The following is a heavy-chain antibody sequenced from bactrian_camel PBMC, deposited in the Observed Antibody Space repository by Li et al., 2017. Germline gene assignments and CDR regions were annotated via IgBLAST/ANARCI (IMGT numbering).Heavy chain of an antibody. CDR1: GFTFSSYY. J-gene: IGHJ1*01. Sequence: QLVESGGGLVEPGGSLRLSCAVSGFTFSSYYMTWVRQAPGKGLEWVSGIYSDGSTISADSVKGRFAISVDNAKNTAYLQMNSLKPEDTGLYYCAADDPPP. CDR3: AADDPPP. CDR2: IYSDGST. V-gene: IGHV3S10*01.